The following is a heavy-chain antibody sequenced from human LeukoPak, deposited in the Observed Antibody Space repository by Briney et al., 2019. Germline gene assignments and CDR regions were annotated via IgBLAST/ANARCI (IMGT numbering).Heavy chain of an antibody. D-gene: IGHD5-18*01. V-gene: IGHV3-23*01. J-gene: IGHJ6*03. Sequence: GALRRSCAASGFTFSSYAMSWVRQAPGKGLEWFASTIGNGASSYYAGFVKGRFTISRDNAKNSMYLQMNSLRAEDTAVYYCARDARIQLWLRDYYYYMDGWGKGTTVTVSS. CDR2: TIGNGASS. CDR3: ARDARIQLWLRDYYYYMDG. CDR1: GFTFSSYA.